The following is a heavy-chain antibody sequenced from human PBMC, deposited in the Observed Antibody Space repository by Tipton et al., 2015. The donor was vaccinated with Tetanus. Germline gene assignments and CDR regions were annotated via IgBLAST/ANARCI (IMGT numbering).Heavy chain of an antibody. D-gene: IGHD1-26*01. CDR1: GDSGSRHY. CDR3: AKVVGWGDYFDS. CDR2: IFHSGST. Sequence: TLSLTCSVSGDSGSRHYWSWIRQPPGKGLEWIGHIFHSGSTNYNPSLKSRVTMSIDTSERQFSLKLTSVTSADTAVYYCAKVVGWGDYFDSWGQGILVTVSS. V-gene: IGHV4-59*02. J-gene: IGHJ4*02.